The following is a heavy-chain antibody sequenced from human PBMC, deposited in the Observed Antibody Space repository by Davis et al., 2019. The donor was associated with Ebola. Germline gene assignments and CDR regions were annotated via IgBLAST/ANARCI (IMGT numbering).Heavy chain of an antibody. Sequence: GESLKISCAASGFTFSSYWMSWVRQAPGKGLEWVANIKQDGSEKYYVDSVKGRFTISRDNAKNSLYLQMNSLRAEDTAVYYCARDRRVPFRYYDFWSGYSYGMDVWGQGTTVTVSS. CDR2: IKQDGSEK. D-gene: IGHD3-3*01. J-gene: IGHJ6*02. CDR3: ARDRRVPFRYYDFWSGYSYGMDV. V-gene: IGHV3-7*01. CDR1: GFTFSSYW.